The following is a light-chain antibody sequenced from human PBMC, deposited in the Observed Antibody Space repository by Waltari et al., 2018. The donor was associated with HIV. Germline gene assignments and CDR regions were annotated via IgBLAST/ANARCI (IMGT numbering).Light chain of an antibody. V-gene: IGLV1-44*01. CDR1: NSTLDYNT. Sequence: QYVLAQPPSASGPPGQRVALSCSGSNSTLDYNTFIWYQQFPGAAPRLLIYANSQRPSGVPDRFSASKSGTSASLAITGLQTEDEAHYYCATWDDNLRGLLFGGGTKVTVL. J-gene: IGLJ3*02. CDR3: ATWDDNLRGLL. CDR2: ANS.